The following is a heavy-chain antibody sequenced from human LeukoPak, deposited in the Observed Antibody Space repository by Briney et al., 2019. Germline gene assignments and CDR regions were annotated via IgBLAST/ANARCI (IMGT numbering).Heavy chain of an antibody. CDR3: ARGSALSSSLDY. D-gene: IGHD6-6*01. Sequence: GGSLRLSCAASGFTFSIYAMNWVRQAPGKGLEWVSVIYSGGSGSTYYADSVKGRFTISRDNSKNTLYLQMNSLRAEDTAVYYCARGSALSSSLDYWGQGTLVTVSS. CDR2: IYSGGSGST. J-gene: IGHJ4*02. CDR1: GFTFSIYA. V-gene: IGHV3-23*03.